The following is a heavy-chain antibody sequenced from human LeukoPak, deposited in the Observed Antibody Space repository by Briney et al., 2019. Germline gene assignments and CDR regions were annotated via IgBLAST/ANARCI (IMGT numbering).Heavy chain of an antibody. D-gene: IGHD6-19*01. CDR3: SRDRDTSGWDN. CDR1: GFTFDYYA. J-gene: IGHJ4*02. CDR2: ITGDGGGT. V-gene: IGHV3-43*02. Sequence: GGSLRLSCAASGFTFDYYAMHWVRQPPGKGLEWVSFITGDGGGTYYAESVKGRFTISRDNRKNSLYSQMNGLTTEDTALYYCSRDRDTSGWDNWGQGALVTVSS.